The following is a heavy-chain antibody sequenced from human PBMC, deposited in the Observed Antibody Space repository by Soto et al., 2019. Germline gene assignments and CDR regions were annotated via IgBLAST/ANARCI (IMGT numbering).Heavy chain of an antibody. J-gene: IGHJ4*02. CDR1: GFTFSSYA. CDR3: AWALTYRGYQAY. CDR2: ISSNGDRT. D-gene: IGHD5-12*01. Sequence: EVQLVESGGGLVQPGGSLRLSCAASGFTFSSYAMHWVRQAPGRGLEFVSAISSNGDRTYYANSVKGRFTISRDNSKNPLYLQMGSLRAEDMAVFYCAWALTYRGYQAYWGQGTLVTVSS. V-gene: IGHV3-64*01.